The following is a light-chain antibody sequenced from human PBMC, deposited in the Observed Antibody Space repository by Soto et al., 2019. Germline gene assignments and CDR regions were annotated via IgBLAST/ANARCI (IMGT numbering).Light chain of an antibody. V-gene: IGLV1-44*01. Sequence: QSVLTQPPSTSGTPGQRVSISCRGSSSNIGTYPVSWYQQVPGTAPTLVIYNINQRPSGVPDRFSGSKSGTSASLAISGLQSGDEADYYCAVWDDRLNGPVFGPGTKLTVL. CDR3: AVWDDRLNGPV. CDR1: SSNIGTYP. CDR2: NIN. J-gene: IGLJ1*01.